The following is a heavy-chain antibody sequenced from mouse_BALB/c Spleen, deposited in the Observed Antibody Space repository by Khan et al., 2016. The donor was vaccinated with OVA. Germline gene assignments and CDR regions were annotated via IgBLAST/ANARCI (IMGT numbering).Heavy chain of an antibody. V-gene: IGHV1-52*01. CDR2: IDPYDSET. Sequence: QVQLQQSGAELVRPGASVKLSCEASGYTFTSYWMNWVKQSPEQGLEWIGRIDPYDSETHYNQNFKAKAILTVDKSYSTAYMQLSSLTSEDSAVYFCARNPFAYWGQGTLVTVAA. J-gene: IGHJ3*01. CDR1: GYTFTSYW. CDR3: ARNPFAY.